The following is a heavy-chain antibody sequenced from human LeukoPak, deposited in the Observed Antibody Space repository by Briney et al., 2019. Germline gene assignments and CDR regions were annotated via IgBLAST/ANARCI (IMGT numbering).Heavy chain of an antibody. CDR3: AKTRRWEIAAAGTFDY. D-gene: IGHD6-13*01. J-gene: IGHJ4*02. CDR2: IGSGGGT. CDR1: GFTFSSYA. Sequence: PGGSLTLSCPASGFTFSSYAMSWVRQAPAKGLEGVSAIGSGGGTYYADSVKGRFTVSRDNSKNTLYLQMNSLRAEDTAVYYCAKTRRWEIAAAGTFDYWGQGTLVAVSS. V-gene: IGHV3-23*01.